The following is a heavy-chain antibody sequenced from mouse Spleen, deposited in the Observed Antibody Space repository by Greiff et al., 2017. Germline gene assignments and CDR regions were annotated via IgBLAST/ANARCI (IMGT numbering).Heavy chain of an antibody. J-gene: IGHJ2*01. V-gene: IGHV3-6*01. CDR1: GYSITSGYY. D-gene: IGHD2-4*01. Sequence: EVKLVESGPGLVKPSQSLSLTCSVTGYSITSGYYWNWIRQFPGNKLEWMGYISYDGSNNYNPSLKNRISITRDTSKNQFFLKLNSVTTEDTATYYCARDDYDGVDYWGQGTTLTVSS. CDR3: ARDDYDGVDY. CDR2: ISYDGSN.